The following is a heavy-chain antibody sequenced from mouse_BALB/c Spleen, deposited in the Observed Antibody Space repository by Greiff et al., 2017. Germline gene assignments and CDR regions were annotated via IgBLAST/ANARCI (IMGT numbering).Heavy chain of an antibody. Sequence: EVNVVESGGGLVKPGGSLKLSCAASGFTFSSYAMSWVRQTPEKRLEWVASISSGGSTYYPDSVKGRFTISRDNARNILYLQMSSLRSEDTAMYYCARGPGSSYWYFDVGGAGTTVTVAS. J-gene: IGHJ1*01. CDR3: ARGPGSSYWYFDV. CDR2: ISSGGST. D-gene: IGHD1-1*01. CDR1: GFTFSSYA. V-gene: IGHV5-6-5*01.